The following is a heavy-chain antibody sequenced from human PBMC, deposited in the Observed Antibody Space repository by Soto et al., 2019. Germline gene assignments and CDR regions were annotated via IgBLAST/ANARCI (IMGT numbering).Heavy chain of an antibody. CDR3: ARAAPRYCSGGSCYSGRDY. CDR1: CGSIRSRGCY. V-gene: IGHV4-31*01. J-gene: IGHJ4*02. D-gene: IGHD2-15*01. CDR2: IYYSGST. Sequence: TMSLTCTVSCGSIRSRGCYRSWMHNFPGEGLEWMGYIYYSGSTFYNPSLKCLSAMSLDPSKNQFSLKLSSVTAADTAVYYCARAAPRYCSGGSCYSGRDYWGQGTLVTVSS.